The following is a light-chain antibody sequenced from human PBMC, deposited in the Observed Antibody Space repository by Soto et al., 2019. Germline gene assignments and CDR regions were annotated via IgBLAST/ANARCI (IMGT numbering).Light chain of an antibody. J-gene: IGKJ1*01. CDR1: QSVSSN. V-gene: IGKV3-15*01. Sequence: EIVMTQSPATLSVSPGERATLSCRASQSVSSNLAWYQQKPGQAPRLLIYGASTRATGIPDRFSGSGSGTEFTLTISSLQSEDVAVYFCQEYDNWPPEGPFGQGTKVEI. CDR3: QEYDNWPPEGP. CDR2: GAS.